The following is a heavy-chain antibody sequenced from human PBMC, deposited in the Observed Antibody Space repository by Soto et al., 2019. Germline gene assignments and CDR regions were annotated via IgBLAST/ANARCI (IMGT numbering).Heavy chain of an antibody. CDR3: AKIGDPTYGNWYFDL. D-gene: IGHD3-10*01. V-gene: IGHV3-23*01. J-gene: IGHJ2*01. Sequence: EVQLLESGGDLVQPGGSLRLSCAASGFSFSSYAMSWGRQDPRKGLGWVSTVDRSGSNTYYTDSVKGRFTIYRDNSNNTLFLQMNSLTAKDTAADYCAKIGDPTYGNWYFDLWGRGTLITVSS. CDR1: GFSFSSYA. CDR2: VDRSGSNT.